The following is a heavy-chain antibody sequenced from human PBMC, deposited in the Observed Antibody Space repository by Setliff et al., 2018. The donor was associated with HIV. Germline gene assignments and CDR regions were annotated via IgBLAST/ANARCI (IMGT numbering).Heavy chain of an antibody. J-gene: IGHJ3*02. CDR3: ARHSITLVVGVPERDDAFDI. V-gene: IGHV4-34*01. CDR1: GGSFTAYY. CDR2: IHHGGST. Sequence: PSETLSLTCAVYGGSFTAYYWTWIRQPPGKGLEWIGEIHHGGSTNYMPSLKNRVTISVDTSKNQFSLTLRSLTAADTAVYYCARHSITLVVGVPERDDAFDIWGQGTMVTVSS. D-gene: IGHD3-22*01.